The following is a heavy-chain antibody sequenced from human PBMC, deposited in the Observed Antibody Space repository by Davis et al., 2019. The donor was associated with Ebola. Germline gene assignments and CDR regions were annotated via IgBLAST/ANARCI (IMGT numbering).Heavy chain of an antibody. CDR2: MNPNSGNT. Sequence: ASVKVSCKASGYTFTSYDINWVRQATGQGLEWMGWMNPNSGNTGYAQKFQGRVTMTTDTSTSTAYMELRSLRSDDTAVYYCARDGEGVWGQGTTVTVSS. J-gene: IGHJ6*02. CDR1: GYTFTSYD. D-gene: IGHD7-27*01. CDR3: ARDGEGV. V-gene: IGHV1-8*01.